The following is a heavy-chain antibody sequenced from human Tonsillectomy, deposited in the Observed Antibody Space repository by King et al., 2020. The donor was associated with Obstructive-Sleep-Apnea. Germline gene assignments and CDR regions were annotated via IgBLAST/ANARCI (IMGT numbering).Heavy chain of an antibody. CDR1: GYTFTSNC. V-gene: IGHV1-18*01. CDR2: ISAYNGNT. CDR3: AKNYYDSSGYYSSDTFDL. Sequence: VQLVESGAEVKKPGASVKVSCKASGYTFTSNCISWVRQAPGQGLEWMGWISAYNGNTKDSQKLQGRVTMTTDTSTRTAYMELRSLRSDDTAVYYCAKNYYDSSGYYSSDTFDLWGQGTMVIVSS. J-gene: IGHJ3*01. D-gene: IGHD3-22*01.